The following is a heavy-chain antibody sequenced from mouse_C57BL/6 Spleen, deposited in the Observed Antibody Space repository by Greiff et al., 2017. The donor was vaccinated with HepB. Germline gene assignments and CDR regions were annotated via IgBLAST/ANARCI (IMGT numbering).Heavy chain of an antibody. J-gene: IGHJ2*01. Sequence: VQLQQSGPELVKPGASVKISCKASGYSFTDYNMNWVKQSNGQSLEWIGVINPTYGTTSYNQKFKGKDTLTVDQSSSTTYMPLNSLTSEDSAVYYGARFYDYEGNYFDYWGQGTTLTVSS. D-gene: IGHD2-4*01. CDR2: INPTYGTT. V-gene: IGHV1-39*01. CDR3: ARFYDYEGNYFDY. CDR1: GYSFTDYN.